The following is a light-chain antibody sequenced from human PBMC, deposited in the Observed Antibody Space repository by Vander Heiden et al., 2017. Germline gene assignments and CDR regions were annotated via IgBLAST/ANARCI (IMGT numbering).Light chain of an antibody. Sequence: QSALTQPPSASGSPGQSVTISCIGTSSDVGGYKYVSWYQHHPGKAPKLIIYEVSERPSGVPDRFSGSKSGNTASLTVSGLQAEDDADYYCSSDAGSNTVIFGGGTKLTV. CDR3: SSDAGSNTVI. CDR1: SSDVGGYKY. J-gene: IGLJ2*01. V-gene: IGLV2-8*01. CDR2: EVS.